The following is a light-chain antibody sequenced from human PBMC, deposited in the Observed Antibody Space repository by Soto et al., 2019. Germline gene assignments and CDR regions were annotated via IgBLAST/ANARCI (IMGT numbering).Light chain of an antibody. CDR1: QDIRND. Sequence: DIQISQSPSTLSASVGDRVTITCRASQDIRNDLGWYQQKPGKVPKRLIYATSSLQSGVPSRFSGSGSGTEFTLTISSLQPEDFATYYSQQHNSYPRTFGPGTKVDI. CDR3: QQHNSYPRT. V-gene: IGKV1-17*01. CDR2: ATS. J-gene: IGKJ1*01.